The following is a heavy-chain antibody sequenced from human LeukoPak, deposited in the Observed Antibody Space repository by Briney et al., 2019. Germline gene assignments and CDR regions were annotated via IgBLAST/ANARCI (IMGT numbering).Heavy chain of an antibody. V-gene: IGHV3-48*01. Sequence: PGGSLRLSCAASGFTFSSYSMNWVRQAPGKGLEWVSYISSSSSTIYYADSVKGRFTISRDNSKNTLYLQMGSLRAEDMAVYYCARVGARGYHYWGQGTLVTVSS. CDR2: ISSSSSTI. CDR3: ARVGARGYHY. CDR1: GFTFSSYS. J-gene: IGHJ4*02. D-gene: IGHD3-10*01.